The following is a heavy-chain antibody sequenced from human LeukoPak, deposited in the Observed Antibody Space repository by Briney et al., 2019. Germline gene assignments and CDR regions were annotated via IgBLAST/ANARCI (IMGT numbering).Heavy chain of an antibody. CDR1: GLTFSSYW. CDR3: ARSGARPVY. V-gene: IGHV3-7*01. CDR2: IKQDGREK. Sequence: EPGGSLRLSCAASGLTFSSYWMSWVRQAPGKGLEWVANIKQDGREKYYVDSVKGRFTISRDNAKNSLYLQMNSLRAEDTAVYYCARSGARPVYWGQGTLVTVSS. D-gene: IGHD6-6*01. J-gene: IGHJ4*02.